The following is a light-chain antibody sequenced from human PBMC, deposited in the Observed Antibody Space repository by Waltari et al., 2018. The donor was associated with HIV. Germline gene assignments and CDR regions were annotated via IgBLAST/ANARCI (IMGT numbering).Light chain of an antibody. J-gene: IGLJ2*01. Sequence: QSALTQPASVSGSPGQSITIPCTGTGSDVGGYNYVSWYQQHPGKDPKLMIYDVSNRPSGVSNRFSGSKSGNTASLTISGLQAEDEADYYCSSYTSSSTLDVVFGGGTKLTVL. V-gene: IGLV2-14*01. CDR3: SSYTSSSTLDVV. CDR2: DVS. CDR1: GSDVGGYNY.